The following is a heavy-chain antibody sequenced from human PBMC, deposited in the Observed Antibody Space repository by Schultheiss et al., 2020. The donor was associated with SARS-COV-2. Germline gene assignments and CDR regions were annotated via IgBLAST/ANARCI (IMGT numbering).Heavy chain of an antibody. V-gene: IGHV3-30*03. Sequence: GGSLRLSCAASGFTFSSYGMYWVRQAPGKGLEWVAVISYDGSNKYYADSVKGRFTISRDNAKNSLYLQMNSLRAEDTAVYYCARAEGDHNYYYYGMDVWGQGTTVTVSS. CDR2: ISYDGSNK. CDR3: ARAEGDHNYYYYGMDV. J-gene: IGHJ6*02. D-gene: IGHD1-14*01. CDR1: GFTFSSYG.